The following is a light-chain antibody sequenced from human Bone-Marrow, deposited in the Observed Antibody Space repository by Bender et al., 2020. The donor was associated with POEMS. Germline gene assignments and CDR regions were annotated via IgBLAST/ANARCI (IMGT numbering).Light chain of an antibody. CDR1: SSNIGTNP. J-gene: IGLJ3*02. Sequence: QSVLTQPPSASGTPGQRVTISCSGSSSNIGTNPVNWYQQLPGTAPKLLIYINNQRPSGVPDRFSGSKSGTSASLAISGLVSEDEDDYYCAAWEDSLNGWVFGGGTKLTVL. CDR2: INN. V-gene: IGLV1-44*01. CDR3: AAWEDSLNGWV.